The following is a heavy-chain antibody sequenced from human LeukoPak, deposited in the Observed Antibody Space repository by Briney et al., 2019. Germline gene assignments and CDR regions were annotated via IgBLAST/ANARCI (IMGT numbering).Heavy chain of an antibody. CDR2: INANRGGT. CDR1: GYTFTDYY. Sequence: ASLTVTFMATGYTFTDYYMHWVRQAPGQGLEWMGWINANRGGTNYAQRFQGRVTMTRDTSITTAYMELSRLKSDDTAVYYCARRYCSSTRCYCFDYWGQGGLVTVSS. D-gene: IGHD2-2*01. CDR3: ARRYCSSTRCYCFDY. V-gene: IGHV1-2*02. J-gene: IGHJ4*02.